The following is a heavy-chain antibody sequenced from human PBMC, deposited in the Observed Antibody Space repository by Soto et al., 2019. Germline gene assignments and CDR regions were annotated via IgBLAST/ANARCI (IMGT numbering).Heavy chain of an antibody. V-gene: IGHV1-69*13. J-gene: IGHJ4*02. CDR3: ARGPDYYGSGSYYCPFDY. Sequence: SVKVSCKASGGTFSIYAISCVLQSPLQWLDGMGGIIPIFGTANYAQKFQGRVTITADESTSTAYMELSSLRSEDTAVYYCARGPDYYGSGSYYCPFDYWGQGTLVTVSS. CDR1: GGTFSIYA. D-gene: IGHD3-10*01. CDR2: IIPIFGTA.